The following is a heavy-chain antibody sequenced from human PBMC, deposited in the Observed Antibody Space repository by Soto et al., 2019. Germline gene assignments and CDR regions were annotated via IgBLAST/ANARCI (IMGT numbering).Heavy chain of an antibody. CDR1: GGSFSGYY. CDR2: IKDSGST. CDR3: ATGGHDWSDY. V-gene: IGHV4-34*01. D-gene: IGHD3-9*01. J-gene: IGHJ4*02. Sequence: QVQLQQWGAGLLKPSETLSLTCAVYGGSFSGYYWSWIRQPPGKGLEWIGEIKDSGSTDYNPSLKSRVTIIVDTSKSQFSLKLNSLTAADTAVYYCATGGHDWSDYWGQGTLVTVSS.